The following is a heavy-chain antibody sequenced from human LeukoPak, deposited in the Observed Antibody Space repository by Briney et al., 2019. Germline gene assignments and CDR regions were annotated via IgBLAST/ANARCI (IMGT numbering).Heavy chain of an antibody. D-gene: IGHD2-21*02. Sequence: TGGSLRLSCAASGFTFSSYSMNWVRQAPGKGLEWVSSISSSSSYIYYADSVKGRFTISRDNAKNSLYLQMNSLRAEDTAVYYCARDVVVTAILCQHWARAPWSPSPQ. V-gene: IGHV3-21*01. J-gene: IGHJ1*01. CDR1: GFTFSSYS. CDR2: ISSSSSYI. CDR3: ARDVVVTAILCQH.